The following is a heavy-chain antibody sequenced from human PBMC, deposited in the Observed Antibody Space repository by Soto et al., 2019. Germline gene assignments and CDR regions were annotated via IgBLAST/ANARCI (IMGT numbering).Heavy chain of an antibody. Sequence: QVYLLQSGAEVKKIGASVKVSCKTSGYTFSAYYVHWARRAPGRGFQWLGWINPSNEITTFSDFFQVRITMTRDTSANTVHMELDRLTSDDTAVYYCMRGGWGDSPIDYWGQGTQVTVSS. CDR3: MRGGWGDSPIDY. D-gene: IGHD1-26*01. CDR1: GYTFSAYY. V-gene: IGHV1-2*02. J-gene: IGHJ4*02. CDR2: INPSNEIT.